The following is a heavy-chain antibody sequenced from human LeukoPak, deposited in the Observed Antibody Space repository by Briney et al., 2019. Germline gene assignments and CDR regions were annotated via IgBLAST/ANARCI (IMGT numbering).Heavy chain of an antibody. D-gene: IGHD2-21*02. J-gene: IGHJ4*02. V-gene: IGHV3-23*01. Sequence: GGSLRFSCAASGFTFSTYAMGWVRQAPGKGLEWVSSIKGGSGDPFYADSVKGRFTISRDNSKNTLFLQLNSLRAEDSAVYYCAKGGHDFNPFYWWGQGTLVTVSS. CDR1: GFTFSTYA. CDR2: IKGGSGDP. CDR3: AKGGHDFNPFYW.